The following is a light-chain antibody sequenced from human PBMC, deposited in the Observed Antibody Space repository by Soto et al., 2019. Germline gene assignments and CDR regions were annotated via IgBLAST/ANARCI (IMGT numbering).Light chain of an antibody. V-gene: IGKV1-39*01. CDR1: QIIGTS. Sequence: DTQITQSPSSLSASVGDRVTISCRASQIIGTSLNWYQQKSGKAPNLLIQAASALQSGVPSRFSGSGSGADFTLTISSLQPEDFATYYCQQVYTTAWTFGQGTKVDIK. J-gene: IGKJ1*01. CDR2: AAS. CDR3: QQVYTTAWT.